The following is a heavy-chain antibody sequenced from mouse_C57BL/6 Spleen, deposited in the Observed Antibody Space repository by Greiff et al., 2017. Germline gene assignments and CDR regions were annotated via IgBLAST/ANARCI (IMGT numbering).Heavy chain of an antibody. CDR3: AYDGSDYGAMDY. V-gene: IGHV1-4*01. CDR1: GYTFTSYS. CDR2: INPSSGYT. D-gene: IGHD2-1*01. Sequence: QVQLQQPGAELVKPGASVKMSCKASGYTFTSYSMHWVKQRPGQGLEWIGYINPSSGYTNYNQKFKDKATLTADKSSSTAYMQLSSLTSGGTAVYDGAYDGSDYGAMDYWGQGTSVTVSS. J-gene: IGHJ4*01.